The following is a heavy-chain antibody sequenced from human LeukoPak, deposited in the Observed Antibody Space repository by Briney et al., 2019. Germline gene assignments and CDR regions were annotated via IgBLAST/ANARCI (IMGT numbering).Heavy chain of an antibody. CDR3: TRDSGTVVNPDAFDI. V-gene: IGHV4-30-2*01. J-gene: IGHJ3*02. Sequence: PSETLSLTCTVSSGSISSGGYYWSWIRQPPGKGLEWIGYIYHSGSTYYNPSLKSRVTISVDTSKNQFSLKLSSVTAADTAVYYCTRDSGTVVNPDAFDIWGQGTMVTVSS. CDR1: SGSISSGGYY. D-gene: IGHD4-23*01. CDR2: IYHSGST.